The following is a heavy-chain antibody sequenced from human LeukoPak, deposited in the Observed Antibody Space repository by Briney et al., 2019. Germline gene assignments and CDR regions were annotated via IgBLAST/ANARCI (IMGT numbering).Heavy chain of an antibody. Sequence: GESLKISCKGSGYRFTSDWIGWVRQMPGKGLEWMGIIYPGDSDTRYSPSFQGQVTISADKSISTAYLQWSSLKASDTAMYYCARQTVRYGDYEGFDYWGQGTLVTVSS. CDR2: IYPGDSDT. J-gene: IGHJ4*02. V-gene: IGHV5-51*01. CDR3: ARQTVRYGDYEGFDY. CDR1: GYRFTSDW. D-gene: IGHD4-17*01.